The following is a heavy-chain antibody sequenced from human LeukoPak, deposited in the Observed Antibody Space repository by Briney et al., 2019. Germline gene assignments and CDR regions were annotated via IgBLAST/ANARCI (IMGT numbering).Heavy chain of an antibody. V-gene: IGHV3-21*01. Sequence: GVSLRLSCAASGFTFSSHSMNWVRQSPGKGLEWVSSISSSSSYIYYADSVKGRFTISRDNAKKSLYLQMDSLRAEDTAVYYCARDLGGPTTRGYFDSWGQGTLVTVSS. J-gene: IGHJ4*02. CDR1: GFTFSSHS. D-gene: IGHD1-26*01. CDR3: ARDLGGPTTRGYFDS. CDR2: ISSSSSYI.